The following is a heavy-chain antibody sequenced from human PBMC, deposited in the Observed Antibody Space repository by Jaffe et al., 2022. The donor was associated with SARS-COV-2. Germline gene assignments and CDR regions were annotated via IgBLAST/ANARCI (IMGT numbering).Heavy chain of an antibody. CDR1: GFTFSSYG. CDR3: AKDGASGYYYLLSYFDY. Sequence: QVQLVESGGGVVQPGRSLRLSCAASGFTFSSYGMHWVRQAPGKGLEWVAVISYDGSNKYYADSVKGRFTISRDNSKNTLYLQMNSLRAEDTAVYYCAKDGASGYYYLLSYFDYWGQGTLVTVSS. D-gene: IGHD3-22*01. V-gene: IGHV3-30*18. CDR2: ISYDGSNK. J-gene: IGHJ4*02.